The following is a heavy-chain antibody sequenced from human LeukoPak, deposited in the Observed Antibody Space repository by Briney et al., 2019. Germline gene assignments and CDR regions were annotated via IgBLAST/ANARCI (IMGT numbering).Heavy chain of an antibody. J-gene: IGHJ4*02. D-gene: IGHD6-13*01. CDR1: GGSFSGYY. V-gene: IGHV4-34*01. CDR2: INHSGST. CDR3: VRHPSSSWYVHPFDY. Sequence: ETLSLTCAVYGGSFSGYYWSWIRQPPGKGLEWIGEINHSGSTNYNPSLKSRVTISVDTSKNQFSLKLSSVTAAVAAGYFCVRHPSSSWYVHPFDYWGQGTLVTVSS.